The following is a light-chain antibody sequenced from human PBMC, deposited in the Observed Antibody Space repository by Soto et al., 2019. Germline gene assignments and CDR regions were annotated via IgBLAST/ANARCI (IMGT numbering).Light chain of an antibody. V-gene: IGKV3-15*01. Sequence: EIVLTPSPATLSLSPGERATLSCRASQSVSSNLAWYQQKPGQAPRLLIYDTSTRATGIPARFSGSGSGTEFTLTISSLQSEDFAVYYCQQHNNWPPITFGQGTRLEIK. CDR1: QSVSSN. CDR2: DTS. J-gene: IGKJ5*01. CDR3: QQHNNWPPIT.